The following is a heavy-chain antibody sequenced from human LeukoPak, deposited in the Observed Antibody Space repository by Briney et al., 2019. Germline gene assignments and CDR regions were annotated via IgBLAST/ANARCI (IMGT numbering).Heavy chain of an antibody. J-gene: IGHJ6*02. D-gene: IGHD2-21*02. Sequence: GGSLRLSCAASGFTFSSYWMSWVRQAPGKGLEWVANIKQDGSQKYYVDSVKGRFSISRDNAKNSLYLQMNSLRAEDTAVYFCARDTATGLDVWGQGTTVTVSS. CDR3: ARDTATGLDV. CDR2: IKQDGSQK. V-gene: IGHV3-7*01. CDR1: GFTFSSYW.